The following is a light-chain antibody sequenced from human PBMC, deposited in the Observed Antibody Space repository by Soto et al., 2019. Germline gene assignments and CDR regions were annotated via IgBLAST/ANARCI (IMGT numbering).Light chain of an antibody. CDR2: DAS. CDR3: QQYENLPIT. V-gene: IGKV1-33*01. J-gene: IGKJ5*01. CDR1: HGIETY. Sequence: DIQMPQSPSSLSASVGDTVTITCQASHGIETYLNWYQKKSGKAPKLLIYDASILETGVPPRFYGGGSGTEFTFTISSLQPEDVATYYCQQYENLPITFGQGTRLE.